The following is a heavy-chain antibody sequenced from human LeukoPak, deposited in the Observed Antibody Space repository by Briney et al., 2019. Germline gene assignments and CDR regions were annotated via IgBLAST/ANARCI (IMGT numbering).Heavy chain of an antibody. CDR3: ARASTYYYDSSGFFP. Sequence: SETLSLTCAVYGGSFSGYYWSWIRQPPGKGLEWIGEINHSGSTNYNPSLKSRVTIPVDTSKNQFSLKLSSVTAADTAVYYCARASTYYYDSSGFFPWGQGTMVTVSS. V-gene: IGHV4-34*01. CDR2: INHSGST. J-gene: IGHJ3*01. CDR1: GGSFSGYY. D-gene: IGHD3-22*01.